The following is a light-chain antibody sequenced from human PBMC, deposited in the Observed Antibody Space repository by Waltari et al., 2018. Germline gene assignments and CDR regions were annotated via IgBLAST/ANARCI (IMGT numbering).Light chain of an antibody. CDR2: AAL. J-gene: IGKJ5*01. V-gene: IGKV1-9*01. Sequence: IQLTQSPSSLSASVGDKVTITCRASQDIRSYLAWYQQTPEKAPKILISAALTLQSGVPPRFSGSGSGADFTLTISSLQPEDFATYYCQQFKTYPLTFGQGTRLEIK. CDR1: QDIRSY. CDR3: QQFKTYPLT.